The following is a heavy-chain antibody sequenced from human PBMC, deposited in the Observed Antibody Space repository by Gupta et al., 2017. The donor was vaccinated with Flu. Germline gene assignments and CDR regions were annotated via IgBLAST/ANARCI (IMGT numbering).Heavy chain of an antibody. CDR1: GFTFSSYA. Sequence: EVQLLESGGGLVQPGGSLRLYCAASGFTFSSYAMSWVRQAPGKGLEWVSAISGSGGSTYYADSVKGRFTISRDNSKNTLYLQMNSLRAEDTAVYYCANLQYGGDWFDPWGQGTLVTVSS. CDR2: ISGSGGST. J-gene: IGHJ5*02. V-gene: IGHV3-23*01. CDR3: ANLQYGGDWFDP. D-gene: IGHD4-23*01.